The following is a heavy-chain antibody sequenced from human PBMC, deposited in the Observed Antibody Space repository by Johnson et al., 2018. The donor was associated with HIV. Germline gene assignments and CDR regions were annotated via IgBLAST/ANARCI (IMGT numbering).Heavy chain of an antibody. CDR3: AKGDKMATITSRYDAFDL. D-gene: IGHD5-24*01. J-gene: IGHJ3*01. V-gene: IGHV3-52*01. Sequence: VQLVESGGGVVQPGRSLRLSCAASGFTFSSSWMHWVCQAPEKGLEWEADIKCDGSEKYYVDSVKGRLTISRDNAKNSLYLQVNSLRAEDMTVYYCAKGDKMATITSRYDAFDLWGQGTMVIVSS. CDR2: IKCDGSEK. CDR1: GFTFSSSW.